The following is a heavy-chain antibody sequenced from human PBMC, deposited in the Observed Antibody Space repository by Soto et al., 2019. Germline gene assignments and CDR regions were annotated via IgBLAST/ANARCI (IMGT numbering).Heavy chain of an antibody. J-gene: IGHJ6*02. CDR3: AMGGDIVLVPAARTHYYYYGMDV. CDR2: INPNSGGT. V-gene: IGHV1-2*04. CDR1: EYRFTSHT. Sequence: ASVKVSCKASEYRFTSHTLHWVRQAPGQGLEWMGWINPNSGGTNYAQKFQGWVTMTRDTSISTAYMELSRLRSDDTAVYYCAMGGDIVLVPAARTHYYYYGMDVWGQGTTVTVSS. D-gene: IGHD2-2*01.